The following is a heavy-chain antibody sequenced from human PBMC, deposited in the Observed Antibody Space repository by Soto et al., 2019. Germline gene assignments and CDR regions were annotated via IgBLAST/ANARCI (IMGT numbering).Heavy chain of an antibody. Sequence: QVQLVQPGAEVKEPGSSVKVSCKASVEFFSNYGISWVRQAPGQGLEWMGGIIPIFGTISYAEKFQGRVTITADEATNTVYMELRSLRSADTALYYCARVFPDGWVEPGVVRGYLDTWGRGTLGTVSS. V-gene: IGHV1-69*01. CDR3: ARVFPDGWVEPGVVRGYLDT. J-gene: IGHJ4*02. CDR2: IIPIFGTI. CDR1: VEFFSNYG. D-gene: IGHD3-3*01.